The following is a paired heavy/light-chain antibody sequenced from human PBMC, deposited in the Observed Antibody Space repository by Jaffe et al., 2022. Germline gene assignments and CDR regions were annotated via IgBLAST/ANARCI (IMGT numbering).Heavy chain of an antibody. CDR2: ISSSGSTI. V-gene: IGHV3-48*03. CDR1: GFTFSSYE. Sequence: EVQLVESGGGLVQPGGSLRLSCAASGFTFSSYEMNWVRQAPGKGLEWVSYISSSGSTIYYADSVKGRFTISRDNAKNSLYLQMNSLRAEDTAVYYCARDPPSRYCSSTSCHHFDYWGQGTLVTVSS. J-gene: IGHJ4*02. CDR3: ARDPPSRYCSSTSCHHFDY. D-gene: IGHD2-2*01.
Light chain of an antibody. Sequence: DIQLTQSPSFLSASVGDRVTITCRASQGISSYLAWYQQKPGKAPKLLIYVASTLQSGVPSRFSGSGSGTEFTLTISSLQPEDFATYYCQQLNSYPLTFGGGTKVEIK. V-gene: IGKV1-9*01. CDR1: QGISSY. J-gene: IGKJ4*01. CDR2: VAS. CDR3: QQLNSYPLT.